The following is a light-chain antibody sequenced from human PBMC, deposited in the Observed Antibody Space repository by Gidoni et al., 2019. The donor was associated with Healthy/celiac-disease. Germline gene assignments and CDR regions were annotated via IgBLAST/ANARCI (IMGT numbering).Light chain of an antibody. CDR2: DGS. CDR3: QQYNSYSWT. V-gene: IGKV1-5*01. CDR1: QSISSW. Sequence: DIQMTQSPSTLSASVGDRVTITCRASQSISSWLAWYQQKPGKAPKLLIYDGSSLESGVPSRFSGSGSWTEFTLTISSLQPDDFATYYFQQYNSYSWTFGQGTKVEIK. J-gene: IGKJ1*01.